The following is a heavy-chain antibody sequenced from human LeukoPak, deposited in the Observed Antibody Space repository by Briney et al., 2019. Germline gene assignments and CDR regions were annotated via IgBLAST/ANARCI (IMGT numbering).Heavy chain of an antibody. J-gene: IGHJ3*02. CDR2: ISYDGSNK. V-gene: IGHV3-30-3*01. CDR3: ARVKDYYIHQDAFDI. CDR1: GFTFSSYA. D-gene: IGHD3-10*01. Sequence: GGSLRLSCAASGFTFSSYAMHWVRQAPGKGLEWVAVISYDGSNKYYADSVKGRFTISRDNSKNTLYLQMNSLRAEDTAVYYCARVKDYYIHQDAFDIWGQGTMVTVSS.